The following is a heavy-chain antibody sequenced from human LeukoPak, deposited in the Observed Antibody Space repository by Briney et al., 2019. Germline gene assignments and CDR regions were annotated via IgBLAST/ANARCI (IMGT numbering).Heavy chain of an antibody. D-gene: IGHD6-6*01. CDR3: ANPVYSSSSPFDY. V-gene: IGHV3-23*01. Sequence: GGSLRLSCAASGFTFSSYAMSWVRQAPGKGLEWVSAISGSGGSTYYADSVKGRFTISRDNSKNTLYLQMNSLRAEDTAVYHCANPVYSSSSPFDYWGQGTLVTVSS. J-gene: IGHJ4*02. CDR1: GFTFSSYA. CDR2: ISGSGGST.